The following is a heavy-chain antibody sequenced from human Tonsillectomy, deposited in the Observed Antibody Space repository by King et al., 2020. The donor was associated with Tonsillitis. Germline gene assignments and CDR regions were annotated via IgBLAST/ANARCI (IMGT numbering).Heavy chain of an antibody. CDR3: TRDVHDILTGYSYYIDY. CDR1: GFTFGDYA. V-gene: IGHV3-49*03. J-gene: IGHJ4*02. Sequence: VQLVESGGGLVQPGRSLRLSCTASGFTFGDYAMSWFRQAPGKGPEWVGFIRSKTYGGTTDYAASVKGRFTISRDDSKSIAYLQMNTLKTEDTAVYYCTRDVHDILTGYSYYIDYWGLGTLVTVSS. D-gene: IGHD3-9*01. CDR2: IRSKTYGGTT.